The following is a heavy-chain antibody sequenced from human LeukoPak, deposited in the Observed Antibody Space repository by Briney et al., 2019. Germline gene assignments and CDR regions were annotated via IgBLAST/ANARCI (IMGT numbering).Heavy chain of an antibody. V-gene: IGHV3-21*01. CDR2: VGSSSSYI. Sequence: GGSLRLSCAASGFTFSSYSMNWVRQAPGKGLEWVSSVGSSSSYIYYADSVKGRFTISRDNAKNSLYLQMNSLRAEDTAVYYCARPLAAAGLYYFDYWGQGTLVTVSS. D-gene: IGHD6-13*01. CDR1: GFTFSSYS. CDR3: ARPLAAAGLYYFDY. J-gene: IGHJ4*02.